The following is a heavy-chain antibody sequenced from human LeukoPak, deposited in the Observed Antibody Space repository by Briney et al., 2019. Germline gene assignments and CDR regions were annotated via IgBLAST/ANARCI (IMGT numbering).Heavy chain of an antibody. CDR3: ARATKRQLLGAFDI. CDR1: GCSISSYY. Sequence: SETLSLTCTVSGCSISSYYWSWIRQPAGKGLERIGRIYTSGSTNYNPSLKSRVTISVDTSKNQFSLKLSTVTAVDTAVYYCARATKRQLLGAFDIRGQGTMVTVSS. D-gene: IGHD1-1*01. V-gene: IGHV4-4*07. CDR2: IYTSGST. J-gene: IGHJ3*02.